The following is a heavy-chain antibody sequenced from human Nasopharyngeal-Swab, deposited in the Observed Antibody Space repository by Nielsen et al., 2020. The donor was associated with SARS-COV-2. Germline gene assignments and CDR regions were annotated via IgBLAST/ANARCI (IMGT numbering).Heavy chain of an antibody. CDR1: GGSFSGSY. J-gene: IGHJ3*02. Sequence: NLSLTCAVFGGSFSGSYWSWIRQPPGRGLEWIGEINHSGSTMYIPSLKSRVTISVDTSKNQFSLNLTSVTAADTAMYYCARGPALVIRKTLSSGFDIWGQGTMVTVSS. D-gene: IGHD3-10*01. V-gene: IGHV4-34*01. CDR3: ARGPALVIRKTLSSGFDI. CDR2: INHSGST.